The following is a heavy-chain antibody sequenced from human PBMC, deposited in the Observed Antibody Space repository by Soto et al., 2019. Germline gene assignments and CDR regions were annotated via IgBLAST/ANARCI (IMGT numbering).Heavy chain of an antibody. D-gene: IGHD6-19*01. CDR3: AKENSGWYFDDAFDI. CDR2: ISYDGSNK. Sequence: QVQLVESGGGVVQPGRSLRLSCAASGFTFSSYGMHWVRQAPGKGLEWVAVISYDGSNKYYADSVKGRFTISRDNSKNTLYLQMNSLRAEDTAVYYCAKENSGWYFDDAFDIWGQGTMVTVSS. CDR1: GFTFSSYG. J-gene: IGHJ3*02. V-gene: IGHV3-30*18.